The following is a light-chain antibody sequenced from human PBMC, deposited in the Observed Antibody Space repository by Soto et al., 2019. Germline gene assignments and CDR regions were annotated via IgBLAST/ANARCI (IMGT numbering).Light chain of an antibody. V-gene: IGLV2-14*01. CDR2: DVS. CDR1: SSDVGGYNY. J-gene: IGLJ1*01. Sequence: QSVLTQPASVSGSPGQSITISCTGTSSDVGGYNYVSWYQQHPGKAPKLMIYDVSNRPSGVSNRFSGSKSGNTASLTISGLQAEDEADDYCSSYTSTSTLFGTGTKVTVL. CDR3: SSYTSTSTL.